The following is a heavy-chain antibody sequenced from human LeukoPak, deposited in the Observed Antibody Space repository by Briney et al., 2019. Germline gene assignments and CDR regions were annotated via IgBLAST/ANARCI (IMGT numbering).Heavy chain of an antibody. D-gene: IGHD3-22*01. CDR1: GGTFSSYA. CDR3: ARDSSGYYYDAFDI. V-gene: IGHV1-69*13. J-gene: IGHJ3*02. Sequence: SVKVSCKASGGTFSSYAASWVRQAPGQGLEWMGGIIPIFGTANYAQKFQGRVTITSDESRSTAYMELSSLRSEDTAVYYCARDSSGYYYDAFDIWGQGTMVTVSS. CDR2: IIPIFGTA.